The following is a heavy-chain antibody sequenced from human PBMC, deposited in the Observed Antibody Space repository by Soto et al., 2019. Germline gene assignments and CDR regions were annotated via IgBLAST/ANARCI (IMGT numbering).Heavy chain of an antibody. CDR2: IYYSGST. Sequence: QVQLQESGPGLVKPSETLSLTCTVSGVSISSYYWSWIRQPPGKGLEWIGDIYYSGSTNYNPSLKSRITISLDTSKNQLSLQLSSVTAADSAVYFRARRFGSWSHIFDYWGQGTLVTVSS. CDR1: GVSISSYY. D-gene: IGHD6-13*01. CDR3: ARRFGSWSHIFDY. V-gene: IGHV4-59*08. J-gene: IGHJ4*02.